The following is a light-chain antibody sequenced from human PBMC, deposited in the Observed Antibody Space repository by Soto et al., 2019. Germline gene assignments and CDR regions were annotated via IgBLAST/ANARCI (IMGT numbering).Light chain of an antibody. Sequence: DIVMTQSPDSLAVSLGERATINCKSSRSILYSSNNKNYLAWYQQKPRQPPKLLIYWASTRESGVPDRFSGSGSGTDFTLTISSLQAEDVAVYYCQQYYGTPLTFGQGTKLEIK. J-gene: IGKJ2*01. CDR1: RSILYSSNNKNY. CDR3: QQYYGTPLT. V-gene: IGKV4-1*01. CDR2: WAS.